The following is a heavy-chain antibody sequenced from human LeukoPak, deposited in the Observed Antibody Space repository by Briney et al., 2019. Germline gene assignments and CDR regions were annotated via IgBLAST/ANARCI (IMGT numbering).Heavy chain of an antibody. V-gene: IGHV1-69*06. CDR1: GGTFSSYA. J-gene: IGHJ6*03. D-gene: IGHD6-13*01. Sequence: GASVKVSCKASGGTFSSYAISWVRQAPGQGLEWMGGIIPIFDTANYAQKFQGRVTITADKSTSTAYMELSSLRSEDTAVYYCASTKDRLLASGYSSSTKTHPATYYYYYYMDVWGKGTTVTVSS. CDR3: ASTKDRLLASGYSSSTKTHPATYYYYYYMDV. CDR2: IIPIFDTA.